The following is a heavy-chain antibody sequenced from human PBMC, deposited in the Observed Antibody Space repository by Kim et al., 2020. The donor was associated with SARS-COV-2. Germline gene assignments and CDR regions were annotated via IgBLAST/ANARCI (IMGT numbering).Heavy chain of an antibody. CDR3: ARDFKGYCSGGSCDPYYYYGMDV. Sequence: ASVKVSCKACGYTFTSYAMNWVRQAPGQGLEWMGWINTNTGNPTYAQGFTGRFVFSLDTSVSTAYLQISSLKAEDTAVYYCARDFKGYCSGGSCDPYYYYGMDVWGQGTTVTVS. CDR2: INTNTGNP. V-gene: IGHV7-4-1*02. J-gene: IGHJ6*02. CDR1: GYTFTSYA. D-gene: IGHD2-15*01.